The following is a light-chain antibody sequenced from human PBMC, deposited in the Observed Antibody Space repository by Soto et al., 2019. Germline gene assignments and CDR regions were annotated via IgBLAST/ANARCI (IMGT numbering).Light chain of an antibody. CDR3: QQTFSHLLS. CDR1: ESISDY. J-gene: IGKJ4*01. V-gene: IGKV1-39*01. CDR2: SAS. Sequence: IQLTQSPSSLSASVGDRVTIVCRASESISDYLNWYQLKSGEAPKVLIYSASTLRGGVPSRFSGTGSGTEFTLTISSLXXXXXXTYYCQQTFSHLLSFGGGTTVEIK.